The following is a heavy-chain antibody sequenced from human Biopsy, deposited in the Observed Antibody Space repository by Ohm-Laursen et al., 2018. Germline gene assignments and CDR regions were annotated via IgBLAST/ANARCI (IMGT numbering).Heavy chain of an antibody. Sequence: GSLRLSCAASGFTFSNYWMSWVRQAPGKGLEWVATIKEDGSEIKYVASVKGRFTISRDNTESSLYLQMNNLTAEDTAVYYCARGYSVWGQGTLVTVSS. CDR2: IKEDGSEI. CDR3: ARGYSV. D-gene: IGHD5-18*01. CDR1: GFTFSNYW. V-gene: IGHV3-7*01. J-gene: IGHJ4*02.